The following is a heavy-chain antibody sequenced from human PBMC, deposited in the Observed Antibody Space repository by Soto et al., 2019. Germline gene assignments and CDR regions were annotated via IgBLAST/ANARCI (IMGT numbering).Heavy chain of an antibody. CDR3: AHRATMTIFGLIIDNGIWFDP. Sequence: INLIESGPTLVKPTQTLTLTCTFSGFSLSTSGAAVGWVRQPPGRALEWLALIYWDGDKRYNASLGNRLTITKDTSMNQVVLTLTNVDPAVTATYYCAHRATMTIFGLIIDNGIWFDPWGQGTRVIVSS. D-gene: IGHD3-3*01. CDR2: IYWDGDK. J-gene: IGHJ5*02. CDR1: GFSLSTSGAA. V-gene: IGHV2-5*02.